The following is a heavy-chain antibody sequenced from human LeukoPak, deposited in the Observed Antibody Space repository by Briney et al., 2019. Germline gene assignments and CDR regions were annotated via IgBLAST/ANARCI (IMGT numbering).Heavy chain of an antibody. J-gene: IGHJ4*02. CDR1: GFTFSSYA. D-gene: IGHD3-10*01. CDR3: ARDRVNRMVRGVIIASFFDY. Sequence: GGSLRLSCAASGFTFSSYAMHWVRQAPGKGLEWVAVISYDGSNKYYADSVKGRFTISRDNSKNTLYLQMNSLRAEDTAVYYCARDRVNRMVRGVIIASFFDYWGQGTLVTVSS. V-gene: IGHV3-30-3*01. CDR2: ISYDGSNK.